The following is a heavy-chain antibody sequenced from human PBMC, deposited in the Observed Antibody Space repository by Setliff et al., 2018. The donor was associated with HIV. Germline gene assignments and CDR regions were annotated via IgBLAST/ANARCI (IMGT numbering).Heavy chain of an antibody. CDR1: GDSIRYYY. CDR3: PGGGGYDFADSSFDF. V-gene: IGHV4-59*01. CDR2: IYISGTT. D-gene: IGHD5-12*01. J-gene: IGHJ4*02. Sequence: SETLSLTCTVSGDSIRYYYWSWIRQSQVKGLEWIGYIYISGTTNYNPSLKSRVTSSVDTSKTQFSLKVNSLTAADTAIYYCPGGGGYDFADSSFDFWGQGTLVTVSS.